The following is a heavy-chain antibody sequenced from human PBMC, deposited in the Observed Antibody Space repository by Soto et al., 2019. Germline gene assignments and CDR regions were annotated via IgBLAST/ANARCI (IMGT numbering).Heavy chain of an antibody. CDR1: GCTLTELS. J-gene: IGHJ4*02. Sequence: ASVKVSCKVSGCTLTELSMHWVRQAPGKGLEWMGGFDPEDGETIYAQKFQGRVTMTEDTSTDTAYMELSSLRSEDTAVYYCATAGYYGSGIDYWGQGTLVTVSS. V-gene: IGHV1-24*01. D-gene: IGHD3-10*01. CDR3: ATAGYYGSGIDY. CDR2: FDPEDGET.